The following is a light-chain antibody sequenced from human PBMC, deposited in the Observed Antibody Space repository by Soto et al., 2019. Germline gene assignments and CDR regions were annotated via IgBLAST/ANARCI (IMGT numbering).Light chain of an antibody. V-gene: IGKV3-15*01. J-gene: IGKJ2*01. CDR2: DAS. CDR1: QSVNSD. Sequence: EIVMTQSPATVPASPGERVTLSCRASQSVNSDLAWYQQTPGQAPRPLIYDASTRAAGVPARFSGSGSGTEFTLTISSLQSEDFALYYCQQYSQWPLYTFGQGTNVDI. CDR3: QQYSQWPLYT.